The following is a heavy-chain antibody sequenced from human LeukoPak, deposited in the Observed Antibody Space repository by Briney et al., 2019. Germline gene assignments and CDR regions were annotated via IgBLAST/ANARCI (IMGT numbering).Heavy chain of an antibody. CDR1: GFTFSNAW. J-gene: IGHJ4*02. Sequence: GSLRLSCAASGFTFSNAWMSWVRQAPGKGLEWVGRIKSKTDGGTTDYAAPVKGRFTISRDDSKNTLYLQMNSLKTEDTAVYYCTTDRRFPTMVRGVTYWGQGTLVTVSS. D-gene: IGHD3-10*01. V-gene: IGHV3-15*01. CDR2: IKSKTDGGTT. CDR3: TTDRRFPTMVRGVTY.